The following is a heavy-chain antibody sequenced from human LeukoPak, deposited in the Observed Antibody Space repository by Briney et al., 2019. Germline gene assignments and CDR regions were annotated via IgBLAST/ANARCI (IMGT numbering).Heavy chain of an antibody. Sequence: GASVKVSCKASGYTFIGYYLHWVRQAPGQGLEWMGRINPNSGATNYAQKFQGRVTMTRDTSISTAYMELSRLRSDDTAVYYCARGVDVLRFLEWLFYFDYWGQGTLVTVSS. CDR3: ARGVDVLRFLEWLFYFDY. V-gene: IGHV1-2*02. CDR2: INPNSGAT. J-gene: IGHJ4*02. D-gene: IGHD3-3*01. CDR1: GYTFIGYY.